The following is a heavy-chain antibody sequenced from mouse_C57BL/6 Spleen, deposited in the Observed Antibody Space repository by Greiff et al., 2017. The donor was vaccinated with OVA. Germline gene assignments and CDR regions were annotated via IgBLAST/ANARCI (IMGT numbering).Heavy chain of an antibody. CDR1: GFTFSSYA. CDR2: ISSGGDYI. CDR3: TRDLYGYDEAMDY. D-gene: IGHD2-2*01. V-gene: IGHV5-9-1*02. J-gene: IGHJ4*01. Sequence: EVKVVESGEGLVKPGGSLKLSCAASGFTFSSYAMSWVRQTPEKRLEWVAYISSGGDYIYYADTVKGRFTISRDNARNTLYLQMSSLKSEDTAMYYCTRDLYGYDEAMDYWGQGTSVTVSS.